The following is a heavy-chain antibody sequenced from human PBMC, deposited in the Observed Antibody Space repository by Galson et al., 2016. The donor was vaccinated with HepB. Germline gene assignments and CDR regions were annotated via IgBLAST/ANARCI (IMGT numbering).Heavy chain of an antibody. J-gene: IGHJ4*02. CDR3: ARNVPVTIFGY. CDR2: IYSIGTT. D-gene: IGHD3-3*01. Sequence: SLRLSCAASGFTVSSNYMTWVRHAPGKGLEWVSLIYSIGTTLYADSVKGRFTISRDSSKNTLYLQMNSLRPEDTAVYYCARNVPVTIFGYWGQGTLVTVSS. V-gene: IGHV3-66*01. CDR1: GFTVSSNY.